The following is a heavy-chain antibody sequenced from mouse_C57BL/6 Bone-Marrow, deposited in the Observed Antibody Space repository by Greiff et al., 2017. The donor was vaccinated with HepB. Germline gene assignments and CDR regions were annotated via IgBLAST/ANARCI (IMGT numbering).Heavy chain of an antibody. CDR2: IYPRSGNT. D-gene: IGHD1-1*01. Sequence: SGAELARPGASVKLSCKASGYTFTSYGISWVKQRTGQGLEWIGEIYPRSGNTYYNEKFKGKATLTADKSSSTAYMELRSLTSEDSAVYFCAREDYYGSSPYYAMDYWGQGTSVTVSS. CDR1: GYTFTSYG. V-gene: IGHV1-81*01. CDR3: AREDYYGSSPYYAMDY. J-gene: IGHJ4*01.